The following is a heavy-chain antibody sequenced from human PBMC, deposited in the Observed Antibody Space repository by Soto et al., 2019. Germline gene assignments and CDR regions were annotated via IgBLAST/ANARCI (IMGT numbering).Heavy chain of an antibody. J-gene: IGHJ4*02. CDR3: AKQRAGYGSGSDTYYFDF. CDR1: GFTFNTYA. V-gene: IGHV3-23*01. Sequence: EVQLLESGGGLVQPGGSLRLSCSTSGFTFNTYAMNWVRQAPGKGLEWVSALSGSGGTTYYADSVRCRFTISRDKSKNTLFLQMNSLRAEDTALYYCAKQRAGYGSGSDTYYFDFWGQGTLVTVSS. D-gene: IGHD3-10*01. CDR2: LSGSGGTT.